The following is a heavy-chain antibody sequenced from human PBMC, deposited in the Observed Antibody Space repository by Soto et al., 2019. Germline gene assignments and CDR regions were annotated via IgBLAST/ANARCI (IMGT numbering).Heavy chain of an antibody. J-gene: IGHJ6*02. V-gene: IGHV3-11*01. CDR3: ARGGYCSGTNCPPPYWSGLDV. Sequence: QVQLVESGGGLVKPGGSLRLSCAASGFTFSDYYISWIRQAPGKGLEWVSYISSSSSGIYYADSVKGRFTISRDNAKNSLFLQMNSLRAEDTAVYYCARGGYCSGTNCPPPYWSGLDVWGQGTTVTVSS. D-gene: IGHD2-2*01. CDR1: GFTFSDYY. CDR2: ISSSSSGI.